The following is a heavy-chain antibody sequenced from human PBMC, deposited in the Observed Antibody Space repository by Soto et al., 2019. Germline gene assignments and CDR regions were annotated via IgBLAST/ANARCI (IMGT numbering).Heavy chain of an antibody. CDR1: GFTFSSYT. CDR3: ARGLRSGYGPGSY. Sequence: EVRLLESGGGLVQPGGSLRLSCAASGFTFSSYTIYWVRQAPGKGLEWVSSISGTGGSTYYADSVKGRFTISRDNSKNTLYLQLNSLRAEDTAVYYCARGLRSGYGPGSYWGQGTLVSVSS. V-gene: IGHV3-23*01. D-gene: IGHD5-12*01. J-gene: IGHJ4*02. CDR2: ISGTGGST.